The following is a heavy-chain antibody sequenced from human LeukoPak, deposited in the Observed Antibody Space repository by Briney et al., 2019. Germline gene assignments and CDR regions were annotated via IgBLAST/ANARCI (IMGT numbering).Heavy chain of an antibody. CDR3: ARDASVARFLEWLYPINWFDP. J-gene: IGHJ5*02. CDR2: IYHSGST. D-gene: IGHD3-3*01. V-gene: IGHV4-38-2*02. Sequence: PSETLSLTCTVSGYSISSGYYWGWIRQPPGRGPEWIGSIYHSGSTYYNPSLKSRVTISVDTSKNQFSLKLSSVTAADTAVYYCARDASVARFLEWLYPINWFDPWGQGTLVTVSS. CDR1: GYSISSGYY.